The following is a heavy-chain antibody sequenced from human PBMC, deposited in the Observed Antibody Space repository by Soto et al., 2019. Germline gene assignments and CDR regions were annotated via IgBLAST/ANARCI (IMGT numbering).Heavy chain of an antibody. V-gene: IGHV3-30*18. CDR3: AKEPEIWTTSSGFXY. J-gene: IGHJ4*01. D-gene: IGHD2-2*01. CDR2: ISYDGSNK. CDR1: GFTFNKYG. Sequence: GGSLRLSCAASGFTFNKYGIHWVRQAPGKGLEWVAVISYDGSNKYYADSVKGRFTISRDNSENTLYLQMNSLRAEDTAVYYCAKEPEIWTTSSGFXYWGQGTLVXVSS.